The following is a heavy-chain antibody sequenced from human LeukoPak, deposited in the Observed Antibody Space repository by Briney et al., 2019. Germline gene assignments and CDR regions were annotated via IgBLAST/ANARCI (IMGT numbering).Heavy chain of an antibody. CDR1: GGSSSGYY. CDR2: INHSGST. D-gene: IGHD6-6*01. V-gene: IGHV4-34*01. CDR3: ARDPSIAVRASVD. J-gene: IGHJ4*02. Sequence: SSETLSLTCVLYGGSSSGYYWSWIRQPPGKGLEWIGEINHSGSTNYNPSLKSRVTISVDTSKNQFSLKLSSVTAADTAVYYCARDPSIAVRASVDWGQGTLVTVSS.